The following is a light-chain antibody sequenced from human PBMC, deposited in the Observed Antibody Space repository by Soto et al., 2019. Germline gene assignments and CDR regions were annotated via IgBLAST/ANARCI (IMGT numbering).Light chain of an antibody. Sequence: QAVVTQEPSLTVSPGGTVTLTCGSSTGDVTNDHYPYWIQQRPGQAPTTLIFDTNHKHSWTPVRFSGSLLGGKAALTLLCAHPDDEGDYYCFLHVNGPALFGGGTKLTVL. CDR2: DTN. CDR3: FLHVNGPAL. CDR1: TGDVTNDHY. V-gene: IGLV7-46*02. J-gene: IGLJ3*02.